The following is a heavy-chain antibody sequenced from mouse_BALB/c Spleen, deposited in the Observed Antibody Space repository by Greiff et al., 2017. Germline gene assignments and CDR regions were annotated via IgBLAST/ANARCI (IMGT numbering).Heavy chain of an antibody. V-gene: IGHV14-3*02. D-gene: IGHD1-1*01. Sequence: EVQLQQSGAELVKPGASVKLSCTASGFNIKDTYMHWVKQRPEQGLEWIGRIDPANGNTKYDPKFQGKATITADTSSNTAYLQLSSLTSEDTAVYYCARGGGSSYEAWFAYWGQGTLVTVSA. J-gene: IGHJ3*01. CDR3: ARGGGSSYEAWFAY. CDR1: GFNIKDTY. CDR2: IDPANGNT.